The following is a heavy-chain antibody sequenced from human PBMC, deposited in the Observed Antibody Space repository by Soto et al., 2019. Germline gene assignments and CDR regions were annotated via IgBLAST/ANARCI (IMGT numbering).Heavy chain of an antibody. J-gene: IGHJ4*02. CDR3: ARTKTTVDSIPSNFIDY. V-gene: IGHV1-18*01. CDR2: ISAYNGNT. Sequence: ASVKVSCKASGYTFTSYGISWVRQAPGQGLEWMGWISAYNGNTNYAQKLQGRVTMTTDTSKSTAYMELRSLRSDDTAVYYCARTKTTVDSIPSNFIDYWGQGTLVTVSS. CDR1: GYTFTSYG. D-gene: IGHD4-4*01.